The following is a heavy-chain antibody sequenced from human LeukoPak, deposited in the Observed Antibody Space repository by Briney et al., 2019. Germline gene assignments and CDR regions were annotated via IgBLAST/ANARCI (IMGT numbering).Heavy chain of an antibody. Sequence: SVKVSCKASGGTFSSYAISWVRQAPGRGLEWMGRIIPILGIANYAQKFQGRVTITADKSTSTAYMELSSLRSEDAAVYYCARVDTAMVIDYWGQGTLVTVSS. CDR2: IIPILGIA. J-gene: IGHJ4*02. D-gene: IGHD5-18*01. V-gene: IGHV1-69*04. CDR3: ARVDTAMVIDY. CDR1: GGTFSSYA.